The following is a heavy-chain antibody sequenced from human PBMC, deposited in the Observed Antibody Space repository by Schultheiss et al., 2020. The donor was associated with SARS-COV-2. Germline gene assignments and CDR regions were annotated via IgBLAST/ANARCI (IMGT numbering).Heavy chain of an antibody. D-gene: IGHD6-19*01. CDR2: ISSNGGST. CDR1: GFTVSSNY. Sequence: GALRLSCAASGFTVSSNYMSWVRQAPGKGLEYVSAISSNGGSTYYADSVKGRFTISRDNSKNSLYLRMSSLGAEDTAVYYCARETLVASGCPDYWGQGTLVTVSS. V-gene: IGHV3-64*04. J-gene: IGHJ4*02. CDR3: ARETLVASGCPDY.